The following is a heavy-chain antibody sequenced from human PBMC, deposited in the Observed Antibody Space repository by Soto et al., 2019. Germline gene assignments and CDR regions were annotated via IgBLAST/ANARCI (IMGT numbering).Heavy chain of an antibody. V-gene: IGHV3-30-3*01. CDR3: ARGGYSGYDPDLLIAY. CDR2: ISYAGSNE. J-gene: IGHJ4*02. CDR1: GFTFSSYA. Sequence: QVQLVESGGGVVQPGRSLRLSCAASGFTFSSYAMHWVRQAPGKGLEWVAIISYAGSNEYYADSVKGRFTISRDNSKNTLYLQMNSLRPEDTAVYYCARGGYSGYDPDLLIAYWGQGTLVTVSS. D-gene: IGHD5-12*01.